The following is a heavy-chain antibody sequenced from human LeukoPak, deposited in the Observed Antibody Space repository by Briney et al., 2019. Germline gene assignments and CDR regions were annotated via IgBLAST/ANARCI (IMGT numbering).Heavy chain of an antibody. D-gene: IGHD3-3*01. J-gene: IGHJ5*02. CDR1: GGSISSYY. CDR3: ARVITYYDFSDPSPLRNWFDP. CDR2: IYTSGST. Sequence: PSETLSLTCTVSGGSISSYYWSWIRQPAGKGLEWLGRIYTSGSTNYNPSLKSRVTMSVDTSKNQFSLKLSSVTAADTAVYYCARVITYYDFSDPSPLRNWFDPWGQGTLVTVSS. V-gene: IGHV4-4*07.